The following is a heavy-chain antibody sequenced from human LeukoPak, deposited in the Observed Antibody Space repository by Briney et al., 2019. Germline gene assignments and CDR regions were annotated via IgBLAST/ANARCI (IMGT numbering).Heavy chain of an antibody. V-gene: IGHV1-69*05. CDR1: GGTFIIYA. J-gene: IGHJ5*02. D-gene: IGHD4-23*01. CDR3: ARDDYGGNSGWWFDP. CDR2: IIPIFGTA. Sequence: SVTVSFKASGGTFIIYAISWVRQAPGQGLEWMGGIIPIFGTANYAQKFQGRVTITTDETTSTAYMELSSLRSEDTAVYYCARDDYGGNSGWWFDPWGQGTLVTVSS.